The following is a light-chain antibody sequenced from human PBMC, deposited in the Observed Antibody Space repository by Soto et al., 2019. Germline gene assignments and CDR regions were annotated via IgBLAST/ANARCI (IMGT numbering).Light chain of an antibody. CDR3: SSYASSSTVI. J-gene: IGLJ2*01. Sequence: QSALTQPASVSGSPGQSITISCTGTSSDVGAYNYVSWYQQHPVKAPKLMIYDVSSRPSGISNRFSGSKSGNTASLTISGVQADYEADYYCSSYASSSTVIFGGGSKVTVL. CDR2: DVS. CDR1: SSDVGAYNY. V-gene: IGLV2-14*01.